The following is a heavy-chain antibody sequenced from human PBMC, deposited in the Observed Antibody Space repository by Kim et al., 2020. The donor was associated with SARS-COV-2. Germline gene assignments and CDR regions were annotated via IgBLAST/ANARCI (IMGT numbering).Heavy chain of an antibody. V-gene: IGHV3-30*01. CDR2: K. CDR3: RGSSLRYYFDY. D-gene: IGHD1-26*01. J-gene: IGHJ4*02. Sequence: KYYADSVKGRFTISRDNSKNTLYLQMNSLGDEDTAVDYCRGSSLRYYFDYWGQGTLVTVSS.